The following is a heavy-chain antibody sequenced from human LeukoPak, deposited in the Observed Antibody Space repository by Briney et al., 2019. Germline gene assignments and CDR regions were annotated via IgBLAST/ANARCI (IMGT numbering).Heavy chain of an antibody. Sequence: SETLSLTCAVSGYSISSGYYWGWIRQPPGKGLELIGSIYHSGSTYYNPSLKSRVTISVDTSKNQFSLKLSSVTAADTAVYYCAASSGRYGGRGSWGQGTLVTVSS. CDR2: IYHSGST. CDR1: GYSISSGYY. V-gene: IGHV4-38-2*01. CDR3: AASSGRYGGRGS. J-gene: IGHJ5*02. D-gene: IGHD6-19*01.